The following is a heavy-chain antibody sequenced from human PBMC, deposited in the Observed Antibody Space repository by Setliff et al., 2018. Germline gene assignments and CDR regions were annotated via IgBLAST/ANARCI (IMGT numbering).Heavy chain of an antibody. CDR2: INHSGTT. CDR1: GVSFSDYY. Sequence: SETLSLTCTVYGVSFSDYYWGWVRQSPGKGLDWIGEINHSGTTNYDPSLEGRISISVDTSKRQFSLKLSSVTAADMAVYYCRFWSGYYKIDYWAQGTLVTVSS. V-gene: IGHV4-34*01. CDR3: RFWSGYYKIDY. D-gene: IGHD3-3*01. J-gene: IGHJ4*02.